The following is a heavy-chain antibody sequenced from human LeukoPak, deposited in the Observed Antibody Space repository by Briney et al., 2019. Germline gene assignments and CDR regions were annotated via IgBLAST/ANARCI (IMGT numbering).Heavy chain of an antibody. Sequence: GSLRPSCAASGFTFSSYGMSWVRQAPGKGLEWVSAISGSGGSTYYADSVKGRFTISRDNSKNTLYLQMNSLRAEDTAVYYCAKKGVYYDILTGYSAFDYWGQGTLVTVSS. V-gene: IGHV3-23*01. CDR2: ISGSGGST. D-gene: IGHD3-9*01. J-gene: IGHJ4*02. CDR1: GFTFSSYG. CDR3: AKKGVYYDILTGYSAFDY.